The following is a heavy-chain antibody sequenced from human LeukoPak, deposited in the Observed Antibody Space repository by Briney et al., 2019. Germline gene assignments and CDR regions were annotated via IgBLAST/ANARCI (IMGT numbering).Heavy chain of an antibody. CDR2: IRYDGSNK. Sequence: GGSLRLSCAASGFTFSSYGMHWVRQAPGKGLEWVAFIRYDGSNKYYADSVKGRFTISRDNSKNTLYLQMNSLRAEDTALYHCARDNSSSWYRVNWYFDLWGRGTLVTVSS. CDR1: GFTFSSYG. CDR3: ARDNSSSWYRVNWYFDL. D-gene: IGHD6-13*01. V-gene: IGHV3-30*02. J-gene: IGHJ2*01.